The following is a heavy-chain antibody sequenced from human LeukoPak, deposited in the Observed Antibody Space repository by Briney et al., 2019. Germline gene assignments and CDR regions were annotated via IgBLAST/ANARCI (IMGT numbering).Heavy chain of an antibody. J-gene: IGHJ4*02. V-gene: IGHV4-38-2*02. CDR1: GYSISSGYY. CDR3: AMGVGAPEDLAVAADFDY. Sequence: KPSETLSLTCTVSGYSISSGYYWGWIRQPPGKGLEWIGSIYHSGSTYYNPSLKSRVTISVDTSKNQFSLKLSSVTAADTAVYYCAMGVGAPEDLAVAADFDYWGQGTLVTVSS. D-gene: IGHD6-19*01. CDR2: IYHSGST.